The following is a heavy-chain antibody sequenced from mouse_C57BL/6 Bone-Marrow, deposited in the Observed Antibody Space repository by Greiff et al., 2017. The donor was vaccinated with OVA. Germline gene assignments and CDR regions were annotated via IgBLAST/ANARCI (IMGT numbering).Heavy chain of an antibody. CDR3: ARRESYVDWYFDV. CDR2: IWSGGST. D-gene: IGHD3-3*01. V-gene: IGHV2-2*01. Sequence: VMLVESGPGLVQPSQSLSITCTVSGFSLTSYGVHWVRQSPGKGLEWLGVIWSGGSTDYNAAFISRLSISKDNSKSQVFFKMNSLQADDTAIYYGARRESYVDWYFDVWGTGTTVTVSS. CDR1: GFSLTSYG. J-gene: IGHJ1*03.